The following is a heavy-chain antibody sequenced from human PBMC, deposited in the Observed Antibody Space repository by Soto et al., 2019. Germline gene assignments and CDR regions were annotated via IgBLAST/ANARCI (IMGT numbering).Heavy chain of an antibody. D-gene: IGHD2-2*01. V-gene: IGHV4-59*01. CDR2: IYYSGST. CDR3: ARGYCSSTSCYPSDWYFDL. CDR1: GGSISSYY. Sequence: SETLSLTCTVSGGSISSYYWSWIRQPPGKGLEWIGYIYYSGSTNYNPSLKSRVTISVDTSKNQFSLKLSSVTAADTAVYYCARGYCSSTSCYPSDWYFDLWGRGTLVTV. J-gene: IGHJ2*01.